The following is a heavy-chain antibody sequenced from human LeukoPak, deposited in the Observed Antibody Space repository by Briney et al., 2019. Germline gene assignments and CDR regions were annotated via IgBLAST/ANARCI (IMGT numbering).Heavy chain of an antibody. Sequence: PGGSLRLSCAAAGFIFSSHAMHWVRQAPGKGLEWVAVISYAGDDGSNIYYADSVKGRFTISRDNSKNTLYVQMNSLRAEDTAVYYCAKAPLIAAAAEYFQHWGHGTLVTVSS. J-gene: IGHJ1*01. D-gene: IGHD6-25*01. V-gene: IGHV3-30*18. CDR3: AKAPLIAAAAEYFQH. CDR1: GFIFSSHA. CDR2: ISYAGDDGSNI.